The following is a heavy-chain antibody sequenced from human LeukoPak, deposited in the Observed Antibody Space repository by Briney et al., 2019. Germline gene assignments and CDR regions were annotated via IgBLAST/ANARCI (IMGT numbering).Heavy chain of an antibody. J-gene: IGHJ4*02. Sequence: GGSLRLSCTASGFTFGDYAMSWFRQAPGKGLEWGGFIRSKAYGGTTEYAASVKGRFTISRDDSKSIAYLQMNSLKTEDTAVYYCTSFLWFGELFPPFDYWGQGTLVTVSS. CDR2: IRSKAYGGTT. V-gene: IGHV3-49*03. D-gene: IGHD3-10*01. CDR3: TSFLWFGELFPPFDY. CDR1: GFTFGDYA.